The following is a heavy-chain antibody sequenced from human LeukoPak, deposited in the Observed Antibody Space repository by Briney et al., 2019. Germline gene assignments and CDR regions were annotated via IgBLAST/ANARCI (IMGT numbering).Heavy chain of an antibody. D-gene: IGHD4-11*01. J-gene: IGHJ6*03. CDR1: GGSITSGGYY. V-gene: IGHV4-31*03. CDR2: IYYSGST. CDR3: ARAFLDYSKGYYYYYYMDV. Sequence: SQTLSLTCTVSGGSITSGGYYWSWIRQHPGKGLEWIGYIYYSGSTYYNPSLKSRVTISVDTSKNQFSLKLSSVTAADTAVYYCARAFLDYSKGYYYYYYMDVWGKGTTVTVSS.